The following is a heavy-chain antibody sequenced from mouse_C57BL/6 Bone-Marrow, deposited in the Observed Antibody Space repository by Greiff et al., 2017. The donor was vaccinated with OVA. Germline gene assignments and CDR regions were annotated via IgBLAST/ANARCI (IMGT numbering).Heavy chain of an antibody. CDR1: GYAFSSSW. CDR2: IYPGDGDT. Sequence: ESGPELVKPGASVKISCKASGYAFSSSWMNWVKQRPGKGLEWIGRIYPGDGDTNYNGKFKGKATLTADKSSSTAYMQLSSLTSEDSAVYFCARPYAMDYWGQGTSVTVSS. CDR3: ARPYAMDY. J-gene: IGHJ4*01. V-gene: IGHV1-82*01.